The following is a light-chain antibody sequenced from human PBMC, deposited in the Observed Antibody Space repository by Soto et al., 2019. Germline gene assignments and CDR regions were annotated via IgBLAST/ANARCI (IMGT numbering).Light chain of an antibody. J-gene: IGKJ1*01. CDR3: QQYGSSGT. V-gene: IGKV3-20*01. CDR2: DAS. Sequence: EIVLTQSPSTLSLSPGERATLSCRASQSISSYLAWYQQKPGQAPRLLIYDASNRATGIPDRLSGSGSGTDFTLTISRLEPEDFAVYYCQQYGSSGTFGQGTKVDIK. CDR1: QSISSY.